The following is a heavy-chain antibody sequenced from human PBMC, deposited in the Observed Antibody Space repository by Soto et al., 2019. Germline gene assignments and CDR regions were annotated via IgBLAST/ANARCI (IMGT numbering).Heavy chain of an antibody. CDR3: ARGGGNDPFDS. Sequence: QLRLQESGSGVVRTSETLSLTCTVSGGSITHGGFSWSWIRQSPGKGLEWIGYIGHLENTPFHPTFKSRLTMSIDRSKNQFSLNLSSVTAADRAVYYCARGGGNDPFDSWGQGVLVSVSS. CDR2: IGHLENT. V-gene: IGHV4-30-2*06. J-gene: IGHJ4*02. CDR1: GGSITHGGFS. D-gene: IGHD5-12*01.